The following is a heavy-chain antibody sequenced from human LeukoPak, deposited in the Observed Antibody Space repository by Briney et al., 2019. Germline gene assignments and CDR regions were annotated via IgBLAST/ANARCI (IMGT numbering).Heavy chain of an antibody. CDR3: AKGATVTTLDSYYYGMDV. J-gene: IGHJ6*02. D-gene: IGHD4-17*01. V-gene: IGHV3-23*01. CDR2: ISRSGGST. CDR1: GFTVSSNY. Sequence: GGSLRLSCAASGFTVSSNYMSRVRQAPGKGLEWVSSISRSGGSTYYADSVKGRFTISRDNSKNTLYLQMNSLRAEDTAVYYCAKGATVTTLDSYYYGMDVWGQGTTVTVSS.